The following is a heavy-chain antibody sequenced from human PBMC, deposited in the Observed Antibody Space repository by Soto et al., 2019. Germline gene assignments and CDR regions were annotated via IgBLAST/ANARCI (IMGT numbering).Heavy chain of an antibody. CDR3: ARVGGEVSEAYSSGWLDY. CDR1: GYTFTSYG. D-gene: IGHD6-19*01. Sequence: ASVKVSCKASGYTFTSYGISWVRQAPGQGLEWMGWISAYNGDTNYAQKLQGRVTMTTDTSTSTAYMELRSLRSDDTAVYYCARVGGEVSEAYSSGWLDYWGQGTLVTVSS. V-gene: IGHV1-18*01. CDR2: ISAYNGDT. J-gene: IGHJ4*02.